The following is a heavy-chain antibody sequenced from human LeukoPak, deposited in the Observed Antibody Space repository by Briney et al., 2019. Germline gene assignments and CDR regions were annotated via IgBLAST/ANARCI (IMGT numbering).Heavy chain of an antibody. J-gene: IGHJ6*02. Sequence: GSLRLSCAASGFTFSSYGMHWVRQAPGKGLEGVAVIWYDGSNKYYADSVKGRFTISRDNSKNTLYLQMNSLRAEDTAVYYCAREYCSSTSCYSYYYYYYGMDVWGQGTTVTVSS. CDR2: IWYDGSNK. CDR3: AREYCSSTSCYSYYYYYYGMDV. CDR1: GFTFSSYG. D-gene: IGHD2-2*01. V-gene: IGHV3-33*01.